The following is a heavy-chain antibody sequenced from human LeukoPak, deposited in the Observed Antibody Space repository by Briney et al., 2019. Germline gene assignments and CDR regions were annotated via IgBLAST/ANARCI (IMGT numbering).Heavy chain of an antibody. CDR2: IKQDGSEK. V-gene: IGHV3-7*01. D-gene: IGHD2-2*01. Sequence: PGGSLRLSCAASGFTFSSYRMSWVRQAPGKGLEWVANIKQDGSEKYYVDSVKGRFTISRDNAKNSLYLQMNSLRAEDTAVYYCARGPAPVLPAAIGFDPWGQGTLVTVSS. CDR3: ARGPAPVLPAAIGFDP. CDR1: GFTFSSYR. J-gene: IGHJ5*02.